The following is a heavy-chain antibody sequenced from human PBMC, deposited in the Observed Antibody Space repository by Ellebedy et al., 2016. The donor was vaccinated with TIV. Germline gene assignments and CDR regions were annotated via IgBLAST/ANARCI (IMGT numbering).Heavy chain of an antibody. V-gene: IGHV4-30-2*01. CDR1: GGSISSGGYS. D-gene: IGHD4-17*01. CDR2: IYHSGST. Sequence: SETLSLXCAVSGGSISSGGYSWSWIRQPPGKGLEWIGYIYHSGSTYYNPSLKSRVTISVDRSKNQFSLKLSSVTAADTAVYYCARALDGVYFDYWGQGTLVTVSS. CDR3: ARALDGVYFDY. J-gene: IGHJ4*02.